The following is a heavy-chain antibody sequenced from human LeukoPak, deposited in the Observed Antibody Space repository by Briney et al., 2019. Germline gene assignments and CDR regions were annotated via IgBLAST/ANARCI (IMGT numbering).Heavy chain of an antibody. D-gene: IGHD2-15*01. V-gene: IGHV4-39*07. CDR2: IHYSGST. Sequence: SETLSLTCTVSGGSISSSSYYWGWIRQPPGKGLEWIGSIHYSGSTNYNPSLKSRVTISVDTSKNQFSLKLSSVTAADTAVYYCARLQVVAEVTLFDYWGQGTLVTVSS. J-gene: IGHJ4*02. CDR1: GGSISSSSYY. CDR3: ARLQVVAEVTLFDY.